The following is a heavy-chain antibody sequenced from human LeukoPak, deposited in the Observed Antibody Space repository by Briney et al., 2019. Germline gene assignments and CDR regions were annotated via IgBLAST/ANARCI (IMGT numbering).Heavy chain of an antibody. CDR2: IYYTGST. J-gene: IGHJ6*02. V-gene: IGHV4-31*03. Sequence: PSQTLSLTCTVSGGSISSGDYYWTWIRQHPGKGLEWIGHIYYTGSTYYNPSLQSRVSISEDTSKNQFSLRLSSVTAADTAVYYCARYRTRSAGMDVWGQGTTVTVSS. D-gene: IGHD3-3*01. CDR3: ARYRTRSAGMDV. CDR1: GGSISSGDYY.